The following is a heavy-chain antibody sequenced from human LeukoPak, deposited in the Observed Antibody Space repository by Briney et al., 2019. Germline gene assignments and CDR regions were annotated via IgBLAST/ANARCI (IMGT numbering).Heavy chain of an antibody. V-gene: IGHV4-34*01. J-gene: IGHJ3*02. Sequence: PSETLSLTCTVYGGSFSGYYWSWIRQPPGKGLEWIGEINHSGSTNYNPSLKRRVTISVDTSKNQFSLKLSSVTAADTAVYYCAAVIGYCSSTSCYTRKMGAFDIWGQGTMVTVSS. CDR1: GGSFSGYY. CDR2: INHSGST. CDR3: AAVIGYCSSTSCYTRKMGAFDI. D-gene: IGHD2-2*02.